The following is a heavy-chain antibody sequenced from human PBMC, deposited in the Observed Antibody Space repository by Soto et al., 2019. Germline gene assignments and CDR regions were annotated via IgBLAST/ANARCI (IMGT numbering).Heavy chain of an antibody. Sequence: SETLSHTCTVSGVSISRNYWSWIRQPPGKGLEWIGYIYYSGSTNYNTSLQSRVTISVDTSKNQFSLKLSSATAADTGVYYCAGLERYYSMEVWGKGTTVT. CDR1: GVSISRNY. V-gene: IGHV4-59*08. D-gene: IGHD1-1*01. J-gene: IGHJ6*03. CDR3: AGLERYYSMEV. CDR2: IYYSGST.